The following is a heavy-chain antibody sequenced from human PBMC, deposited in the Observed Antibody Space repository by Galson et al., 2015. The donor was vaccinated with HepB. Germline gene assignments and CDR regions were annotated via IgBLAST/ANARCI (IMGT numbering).Heavy chain of an antibody. CDR3: ARNPGYSGSWYLG. CDR1: GFTFSSYW. D-gene: IGHD6-13*01. V-gene: IGHV3-74*01. Sequence: SLRLSCAASGFTFSSYWMHWVRQAPGKGLVWVSRINSDGSSTSYADSVKGRFTISRDNAKNTLYLQMNSLRAEDTAVYYCARNPGYSGSWYLGWGQGTLVTVSS. J-gene: IGHJ4*02. CDR2: INSDGSST.